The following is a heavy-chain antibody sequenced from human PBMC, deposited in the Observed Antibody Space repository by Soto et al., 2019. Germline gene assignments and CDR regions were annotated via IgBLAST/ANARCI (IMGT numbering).Heavy chain of an antibody. CDR3: ARAVGASYYFDY. CDR1: GYTFTNYG. CDR2: ISAYNGNT. V-gene: IGHV1-18*01. D-gene: IGHD1-26*01. Sequence: QVQLVQSGAEVKKPGASVKVSCKASGYTFTNYGISWVRQAPGQGLEWMGWISAYNGNTNYAQMLQGRVTMTTDTSTSTAYIELRSLRSDDTAVYYCARAVGASYYFDYWGQGTLVTVSS. J-gene: IGHJ4*02.